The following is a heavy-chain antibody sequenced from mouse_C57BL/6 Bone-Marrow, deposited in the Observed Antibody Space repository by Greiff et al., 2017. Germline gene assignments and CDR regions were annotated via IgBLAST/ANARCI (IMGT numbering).Heavy chain of an antibody. J-gene: IGHJ3*01. D-gene: IGHD2-2*01. Sequence: EVKLQESGPGLVKPSQSLSLTCSVTGYSITSGYYWNWIRQFPGNKLEWMGYISYDGSNNYNPSLKNRTSITRDTSKNQFFLKLHSVTTEDTATYYCAREGVTSFAYWGQGTLVTVSA. CDR1: GYSITSGYY. V-gene: IGHV3-6*01. CDR2: ISYDGSN. CDR3: AREGVTSFAY.